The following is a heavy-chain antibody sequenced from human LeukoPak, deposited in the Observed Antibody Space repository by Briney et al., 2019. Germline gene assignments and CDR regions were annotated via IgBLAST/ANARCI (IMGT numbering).Heavy chain of an antibody. Sequence: GGSLRLSCAASGFTFSSYEMNWVRQAPGKGLEWVSHISSSGRTKYYADSVKGRFTISRDNAKNSLYLQMNSLRAEDTAVYYCARGGAARPAYWGQGTLVTVFS. CDR1: GFTFSSYE. J-gene: IGHJ4*02. CDR3: ARGGAARPAY. CDR2: ISSSGRTK. D-gene: IGHD6-6*01. V-gene: IGHV3-48*03.